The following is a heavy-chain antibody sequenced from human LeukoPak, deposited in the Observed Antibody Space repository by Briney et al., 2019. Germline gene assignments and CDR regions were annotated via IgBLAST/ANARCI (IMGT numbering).Heavy chain of an antibody. CDR2: INPSGGST. J-gene: IGHJ5*02. D-gene: IGHD4-17*01. Sequence: ASVTVSCKASGYTFTSYYVNWVRQAPGQGLEWMGKINPSGGSTNYAPKFQGRVTMTRDTSTSTVYKELSSLRSEDTAVYYCARGWWGTDYGWTNWFDPWGQGTLVTVSS. V-gene: IGHV1-46*01. CDR1: GYTFTSYY. CDR3: ARGWWGTDYGWTNWFDP.